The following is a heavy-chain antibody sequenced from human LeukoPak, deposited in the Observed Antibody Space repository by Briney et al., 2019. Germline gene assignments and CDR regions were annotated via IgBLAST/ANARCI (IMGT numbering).Heavy chain of an antibody. Sequence: GGSLRLSCAASGFTFRSYWMYWVRQAPGKGLVWVSRTNSDGSSTIHADSVKGRFTISRDNAKNTLYLQMNSLRAEDTAVYYCAREVYSSGWSSFDYWGQGTLVTVSS. CDR3: AREVYSSGWSSFDY. CDR1: GFTFRSYW. D-gene: IGHD6-19*01. CDR2: TNSDGSST. V-gene: IGHV3-74*01. J-gene: IGHJ4*02.